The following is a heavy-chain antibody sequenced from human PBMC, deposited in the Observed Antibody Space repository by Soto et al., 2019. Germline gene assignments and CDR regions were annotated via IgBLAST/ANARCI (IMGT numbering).Heavy chain of an antibody. CDR1: GGSFSPNY. CDR3: ARHVNLPLAGTGFDY. D-gene: IGHD6-19*01. J-gene: IGHJ4*02. Sequence: SETLSLTCTVSGGSFSPNYWSWLRQPPGKGLEWIGYIYNIGSTNYNPSLRSRVTMSIDTSQEQFSLKLSSVTATDTAVYYCARHVNLPLAGTGFDYWGQGALVTVSS. V-gene: IGHV4-59*08. CDR2: IYNIGST.